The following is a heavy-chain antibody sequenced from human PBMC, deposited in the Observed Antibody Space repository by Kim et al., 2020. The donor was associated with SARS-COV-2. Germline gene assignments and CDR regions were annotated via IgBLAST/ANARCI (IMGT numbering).Heavy chain of an antibody. CDR3: ARGRWFGIDY. J-gene: IGHJ4*02. CDR1: GGSFSGYY. D-gene: IGHD3-16*01. V-gene: IGHV4-34*01. Sequence: SETLSLTCAVYGGSFSGYYWSWIRQPPGKGLEWIGEINHSGSTNYNPSLKSRVTISVDTSKNQSSLKLSSVTAADTAVYYCARGRWFGIDYWGQGTLVTISS. CDR2: INHSGST.